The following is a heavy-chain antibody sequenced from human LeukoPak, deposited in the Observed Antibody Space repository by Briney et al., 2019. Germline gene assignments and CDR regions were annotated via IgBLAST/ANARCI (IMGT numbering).Heavy chain of an antibody. Sequence: GALRLSCAASGFTFSSYSMNWVRQAPGKGLEWVSSISSSSSYIYYADSVKGRFTISRDNAKNSLYLQMNSLRAEDTAVYYCARDSSEFSFDYWGQGTLVTVSS. CDR2: ISSSSSYI. J-gene: IGHJ4*02. CDR3: ARDSSEFSFDY. CDR1: GFTFSSYS. D-gene: IGHD2/OR15-2a*01. V-gene: IGHV3-21*01.